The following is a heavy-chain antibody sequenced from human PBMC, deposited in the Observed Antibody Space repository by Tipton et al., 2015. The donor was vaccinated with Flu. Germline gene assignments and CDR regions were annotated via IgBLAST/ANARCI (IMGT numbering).Heavy chain of an antibody. CDR1: GGSFSGYY. Sequence: TLSLTCAVYGGSFSGYYWSWIRQPPGKGLEWIGEINHSGSTNYNPSLKSRVTISVDTSKNQFSLKLSSVTAADTAVYYCASYYDYVWGSYRPSDYWGQGTLVTVSS. V-gene: IGHV4-34*01. CDR2: INHSGST. D-gene: IGHD3-16*02. J-gene: IGHJ4*02. CDR3: ASYYDYVWGSYRPSDY.